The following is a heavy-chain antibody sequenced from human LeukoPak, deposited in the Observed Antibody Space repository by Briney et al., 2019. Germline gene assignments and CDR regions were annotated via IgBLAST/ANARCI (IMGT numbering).Heavy chain of an antibody. J-gene: IGHJ3*02. CDR3: ARAHYYDSSGYPPSDAFDI. CDR1: GYTFTGYY. V-gene: IGHV1-2*02. Sequence: ASVKVSCKASGYTFTGYYMHWVRQAPGQGLEWMGWINPNSGGTNYAQKFQGRVTMTRDTSISTAYMELSRLRSDDTAVYYCARAHYYDSSGYPPSDAFDIWGQGTMVTVSS. CDR2: INPNSGGT. D-gene: IGHD3-22*01.